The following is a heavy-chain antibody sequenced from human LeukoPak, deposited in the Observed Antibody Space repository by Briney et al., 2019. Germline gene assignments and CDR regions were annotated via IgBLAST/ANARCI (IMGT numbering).Heavy chain of an antibody. J-gene: IGHJ4*02. CDR2: IKPDVSEK. V-gene: IGHV3-7*05. CDR3: ARQTERDAYNRY. D-gene: IGHD5-24*01. CDR1: GFTLSSYW. Sequence: GGSLRLSCAVSGFTLSSYWMTWVRQAPGKGLEWVANIKPDVSEKNYVDSVKGRFTISRDNAKNSLYLQMSSLRADDTAVYYCARQTERDAYNRYWGQGTLVTVSS.